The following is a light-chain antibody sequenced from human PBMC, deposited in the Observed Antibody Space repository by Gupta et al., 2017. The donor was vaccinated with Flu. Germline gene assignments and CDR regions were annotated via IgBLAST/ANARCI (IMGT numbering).Light chain of an antibody. CDR3: SAYTGSTTPYV. CDR1: SRDIGAYYY. CDR2: EVG. Sequence: QSALTQPAFVSGSPGQSITISCTGTSRDIGAYYYVSWYQQNPGKVPKLIIYEVGNRPSGISTLFSGSKSGNTASLTISGLQAEDEADYYCSAYTGSTTPYVFGTGTRVSVL. J-gene: IGLJ1*01. V-gene: IGLV2-14*01.